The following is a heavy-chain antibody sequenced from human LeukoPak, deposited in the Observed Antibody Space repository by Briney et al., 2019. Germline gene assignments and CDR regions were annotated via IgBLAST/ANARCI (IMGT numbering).Heavy chain of an antibody. V-gene: IGHV1-18*01. CDR3: ARDSPAVKNDH. D-gene: IGHD6-19*01. CDR2: ISVYNGNT. Sequence: ASVKVSCTASGYTFTSYGISWVRQAPGQGLEWMGWISVYNGNTNYAQKLQGRVTMTTDTSTSTAYMELRSLRSDDTAVYYCARDSPAVKNDHWGQGTLVTVSS. J-gene: IGHJ4*02. CDR1: GYTFTSYG.